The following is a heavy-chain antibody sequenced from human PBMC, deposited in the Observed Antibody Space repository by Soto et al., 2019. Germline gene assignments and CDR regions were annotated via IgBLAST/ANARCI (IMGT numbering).Heavy chain of an antibody. D-gene: IGHD1-26*01. Sequence: SETLSLTCTVSGASLNNYYWSWARQPAGKGLEWVGRIYTSGSTNYNPSLESRVTMSVDTSNNQFSLKLSSVTAADTAVHYCARGSLAPDYWGQGTLVTVSS. CDR2: IYTSGST. V-gene: IGHV4-4*07. CDR1: GASLNNYY. J-gene: IGHJ4*02. CDR3: ARGSLAPDY.